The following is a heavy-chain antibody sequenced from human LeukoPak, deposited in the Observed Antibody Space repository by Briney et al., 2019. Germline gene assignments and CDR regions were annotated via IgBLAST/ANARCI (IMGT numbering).Heavy chain of an antibody. CDR1: GFTFSDSY. CDR2: ISSSSDT. D-gene: IGHD5-24*01. J-gene: IGHJ4*02. Sequence: GRSLRLSCAASGFTFSDSYMSWIRQTPGEGLEWLSYISSSSDTNYADSVKGRFTISRDNAKNSLYLQMNSLRAEDTAVYYCARGSRTIELGDDYWGQGTLVTVSS. CDR3: ARGSRTIELGDDY. V-gene: IGHV3-11*06.